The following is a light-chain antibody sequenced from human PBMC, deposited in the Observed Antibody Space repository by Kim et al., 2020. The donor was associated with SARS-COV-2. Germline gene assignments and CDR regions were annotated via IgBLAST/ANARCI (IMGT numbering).Light chain of an antibody. J-gene: IGKJ2*03. V-gene: IGKV1-39*01. Sequence: SESGGDRVTITCRATQSVSINLNWYQQRPGKAPRLLIYGASTLQSGVPSRFSGSGSGTGFTLTISSLQPEDFAIYYCQQTFSTQYSFGQGTKLEI. CDR2: GAS. CDR1: QSVSIN. CDR3: QQTFSTQYS.